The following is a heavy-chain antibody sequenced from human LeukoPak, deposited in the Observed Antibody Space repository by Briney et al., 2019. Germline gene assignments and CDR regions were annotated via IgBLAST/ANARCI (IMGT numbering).Heavy chain of an antibody. Sequence: GRSLRLSCVASGFTFDEHAMYWVRRPPGKGLEWVSAINWNSDSKAYADSVKGRFTISRDRARNSLYLQMDSLRPEDTALYYCAKDTGGNGAYFYAMDVWGQGTSVTVSS. D-gene: IGHD4-23*01. V-gene: IGHV3-9*01. J-gene: IGHJ6*02. CDR3: AKDTGGNGAYFYAMDV. CDR2: INWNSDSK. CDR1: GFTFDEHA.